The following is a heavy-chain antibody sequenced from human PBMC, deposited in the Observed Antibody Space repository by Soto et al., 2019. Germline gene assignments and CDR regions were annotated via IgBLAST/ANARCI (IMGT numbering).Heavy chain of an antibody. CDR1: GFTFSSYW. CDR3: ARDWRSGYGGGYYYYIDV. CDR2: IDSDGSST. J-gene: IGHJ6*03. V-gene: IGHV3-74*01. Sequence: EVQLVESGGGLVQPGGSLRLSCAASGFTFSSYWMHWVRQAPGKGLVWVSRIDSDGSSTSYADSVKGRFAISRDNAKNTLYLQMDSLRAEDTAVYYCARDWRSGYGGGYYYYIDVWGKGTTVTVSS. D-gene: IGHD5-12*01.